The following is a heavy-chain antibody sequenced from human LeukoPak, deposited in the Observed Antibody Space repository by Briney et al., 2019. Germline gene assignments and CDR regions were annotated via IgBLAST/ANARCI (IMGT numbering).Heavy chain of an antibody. CDR3: ARDVVRGLNWFDP. V-gene: IGHV3-33*01. CDR1: GFTFSSYG. CDR2: IWYDGNYR. Sequence: PGGSLRLSCAASGFTFSSYGMHWVSQAPGKGLEWVAVIWYDGNYRYYADSVKGRFTISRDNSKSTLYLEMNSLRVEDTAVYYCARDVVRGLNWFDPWGQGVLVTVSS. D-gene: IGHD3-10*01. J-gene: IGHJ5*02.